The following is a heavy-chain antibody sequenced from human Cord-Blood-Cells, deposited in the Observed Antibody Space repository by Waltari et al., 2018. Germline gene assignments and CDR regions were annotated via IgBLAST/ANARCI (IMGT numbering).Heavy chain of an antibody. CDR1: GYTLTELS. CDR2: FDPEDGET. CDR3: ATTLTLSPFYGDYYGMDV. D-gene: IGHD4-17*01. V-gene: IGHV1-24*01. Sequence: QVQLVQSGAEVKKPGASVKVSCKVSGYTLTELSMHWVRQAPGKGLEWMGGFDPEDGETIYAQKFQGRVTMTEDTSTDTAYMELSSLRSEDTAVYYCATTLTLSPFYGDYYGMDVRGQGTTVTVSS. J-gene: IGHJ6*02.